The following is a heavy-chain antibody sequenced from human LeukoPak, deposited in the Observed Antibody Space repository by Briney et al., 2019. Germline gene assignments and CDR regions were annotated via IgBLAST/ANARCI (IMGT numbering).Heavy chain of an antibody. CDR2: INPNSGGT. CDR1: GYTFTGYY. D-gene: IGHD3-22*01. CDR3: ASSYYYDSSGYGVPSHRYFDS. V-gene: IGHV1-2*02. Sequence: ASVKVSCKASGYTFTGYYMHWVRQAPGQGLEWMGWINPNSGGTNYAQKLQGRVTMTTDTSTSTAYMELRSLRSDDTAVYYCASSYYYDSSGYGVPSHRYFDSWGQGTLVTVSS. J-gene: IGHJ4*02.